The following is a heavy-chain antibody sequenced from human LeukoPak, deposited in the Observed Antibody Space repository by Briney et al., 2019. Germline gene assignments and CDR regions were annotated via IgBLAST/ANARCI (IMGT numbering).Heavy chain of an antibody. Sequence: GGSLRLSCAASGFTFSTYAMSWVRQAPGKGLEWVSGISGSGDYTNYADSVKGRFTISRDSSKNTLYLQMNSLRAEDTAVYYCTTRLVRGVMWYAFDIWGQGTMVTVSS. D-gene: IGHD3-10*01. V-gene: IGHV3-23*01. CDR1: GFTFSTYA. CDR3: TTRLVRGVMWYAFDI. CDR2: ISGSGDYT. J-gene: IGHJ3*02.